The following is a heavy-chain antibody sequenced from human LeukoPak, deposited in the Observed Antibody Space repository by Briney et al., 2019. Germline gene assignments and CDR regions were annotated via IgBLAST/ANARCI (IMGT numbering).Heavy chain of an antibody. V-gene: IGHV3-49*04. CDR1: GFTFGDYA. CDR2: VRSKVYGGTP. J-gene: IGHJ6*03. D-gene: IGHD5-18*01. CDR3: AREGYSYGYYYYYYMDV. Sequence: PGGSLRLSCTASGFTFGDYAMTWVRQAPGKGLEWVGFVRSKVYGGTPEYAASVKGRFTISRDDSKGIAYLQMNSLKTEDTAVYYCAREGYSYGYYYYYYMDVWGKGTTVTVSS.